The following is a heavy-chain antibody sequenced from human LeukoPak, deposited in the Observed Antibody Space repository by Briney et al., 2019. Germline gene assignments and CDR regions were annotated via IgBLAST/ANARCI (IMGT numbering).Heavy chain of an antibody. CDR2: ISYDGSNK. CDR3: AKGVTGGAFDY. J-gene: IGHJ4*02. CDR1: GFTFSSYA. D-gene: IGHD7-27*01. V-gene: IGHV3-30-3*01. Sequence: GRSLRLSCAASGFTFSSYAMHWVRQAPGKGLEWVAVISYDGSNKYYADSVKGRFTISRDNSKNTLYLQMNSLRAEDTAVYYCAKGVTGGAFDYWGQGTLVTVSS.